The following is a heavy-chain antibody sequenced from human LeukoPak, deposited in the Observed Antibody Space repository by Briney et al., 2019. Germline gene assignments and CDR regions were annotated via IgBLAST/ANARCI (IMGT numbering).Heavy chain of an antibody. CDR3: VKMYYDFWSAFDI. Sequence: GASVKVSCKASGYTFTGYYMHWVRQAPGQGLEWMGWINPNSGGTNYAQKFQGRVTMTRDTSITTAYMELSRLRSDDTAVYYCVKMYYDFWSAFDIWGQGTMVTVSS. D-gene: IGHD3-3*01. CDR1: GYTFTGYY. J-gene: IGHJ3*02. V-gene: IGHV1-2*02. CDR2: INPNSGGT.